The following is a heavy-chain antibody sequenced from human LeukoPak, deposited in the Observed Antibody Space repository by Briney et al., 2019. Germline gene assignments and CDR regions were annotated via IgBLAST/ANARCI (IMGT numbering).Heavy chain of an antibody. Sequence: GGSLRLSCAASGFTFSSYSMNWVRQAPGKGLEWVSYISSSSSTIYYADSVKGRFTISRDNAKNSLYLQMNSLRAEDTAVYYCARTDWNYNFDYWGQGTLVTVSS. CDR2: ISSSSSTI. J-gene: IGHJ4*02. V-gene: IGHV3-48*01. CDR3: ARTDWNYNFDY. D-gene: IGHD1-7*01. CDR1: GFTFSSYS.